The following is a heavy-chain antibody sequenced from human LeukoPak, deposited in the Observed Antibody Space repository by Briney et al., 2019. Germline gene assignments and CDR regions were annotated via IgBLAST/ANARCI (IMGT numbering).Heavy chain of an antibody. J-gene: IGHJ4*02. Sequence: PGRSLRLSCAASGFTFDDYAMHWVWQAPGEGLEWVSGISWNSGSIGYADSVKGRFTISRDNAKNSLYLQMNSLRAEDTALYYCAKDLFRIAAAGTSLDYWGQGTLVTVSS. V-gene: IGHV3-9*01. CDR2: ISWNSGSI. CDR1: GFTFDDYA. CDR3: AKDLFRIAAAGTSLDY. D-gene: IGHD6-13*01.